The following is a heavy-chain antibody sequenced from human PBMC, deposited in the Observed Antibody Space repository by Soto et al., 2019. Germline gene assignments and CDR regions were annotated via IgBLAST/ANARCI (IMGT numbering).Heavy chain of an antibody. Sequence: ITLRESGPTLVKPTHTLTLTCTFSGISLNTRGGGVGWIRQAPVKALEWLALIYWDDDTRYSPDLNNRITFSADTTRNQVVLKMSNMHSVDTATYSCAHTRWSNGSGFSHFDYWGQGTLVTVSS. J-gene: IGHJ4*02. D-gene: IGHD3-22*01. CDR3: AHTRWSNGSGFSHFDY. CDR1: GISLNTRGGG. V-gene: IGHV2-5*02. CDR2: IYWDDDT.